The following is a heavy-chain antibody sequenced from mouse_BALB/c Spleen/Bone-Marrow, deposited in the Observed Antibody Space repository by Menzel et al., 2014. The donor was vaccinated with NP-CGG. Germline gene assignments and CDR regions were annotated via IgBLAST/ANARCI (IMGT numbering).Heavy chain of an antibody. CDR2: IWGDGST. Sequence: VQLVESGPGLVAPSQSLSITCTVSGFSLTGYGVSWVRQSPGKGLEWLGMIWGDGSTDYNSALKSRLSISKDNSKSQVFLKMNSLQTDDTARYSCARDSFLITRALDYWGQGTSVTVSS. CDR3: ARDSFLITRALDY. D-gene: IGHD2-4*01. J-gene: IGHJ4*01. V-gene: IGHV2-6-7*01. CDR1: GFSLTGYG.